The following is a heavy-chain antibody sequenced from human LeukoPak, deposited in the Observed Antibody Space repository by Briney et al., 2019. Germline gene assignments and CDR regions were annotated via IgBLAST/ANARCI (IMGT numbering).Heavy chain of an antibody. CDR2: INHSGST. CDR3: TRRRFHYYNSSGYYSRPQRTFDI. CDR1: GGSFSGYY. D-gene: IGHD3-22*01. Sequence: SETLSLTCAVYGGSFSGYYWSWIRQPPGKGLEWIGEINHSGSTNYNPSLKSRVTISVDTSKNQFSLKLSSVTAADTAVYYCTRRRFHYYNSSGYYSRPQRTFDIWGQGTMVTVSS. J-gene: IGHJ3*02. V-gene: IGHV4-34*01.